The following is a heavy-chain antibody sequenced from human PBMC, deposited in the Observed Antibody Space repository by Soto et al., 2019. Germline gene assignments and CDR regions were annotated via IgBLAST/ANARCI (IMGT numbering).Heavy chain of an antibody. J-gene: IGHJ6*02. CDR3: ARELDGIDV. D-gene: IGHD3-3*02. Sequence: QVQLVESGGGLVKPGGSLRLSCGASGFTFRDYYLSWIRQAPGKGLEWVSYISSSGHYTKNADSVHGRFTISRDNAKNSLYLQMNSLRAEDTAVYYCARELDGIDVWGQGTTVTVSS. CDR2: ISSSGHYT. V-gene: IGHV3-11*05. CDR1: GFTFRDYY.